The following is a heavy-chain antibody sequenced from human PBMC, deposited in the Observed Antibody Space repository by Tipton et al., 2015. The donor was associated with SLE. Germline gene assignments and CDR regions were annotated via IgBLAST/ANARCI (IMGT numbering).Heavy chain of an antibody. V-gene: IGHV4-59*12. Sequence: TLSLTCTVSGGSISPNYWRWIRQPPGKGLEWIGYIYYGGTTTYNPFLKSRVTISVDPSKNQFSLKLNSVTAADTAVYYCAREPVDYYYYMDVWGKGTTFTGSS. J-gene: IGHJ6*03. CDR2: IYYGGTT. CDR3: AREPVDYYYYMDV. CDR1: GGSISPNY.